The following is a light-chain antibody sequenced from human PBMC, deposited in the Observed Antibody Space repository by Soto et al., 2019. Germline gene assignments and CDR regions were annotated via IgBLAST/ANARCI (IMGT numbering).Light chain of an antibody. CDR2: DVI. Sequence: QSVRTQPRSVSGSPGQSVTISCTGTSSDVGRYNFVSWYQQHPDKAPKLMIYDVIKRPSGVPDRFSGSKSGNTASLTIYGLQAEDEADYHCCSYAGSYTHVFGTGTKVTVL. CDR3: CSYAGSYTHV. CDR1: SSDVGRYNF. V-gene: IGLV2-11*01. J-gene: IGLJ1*01.